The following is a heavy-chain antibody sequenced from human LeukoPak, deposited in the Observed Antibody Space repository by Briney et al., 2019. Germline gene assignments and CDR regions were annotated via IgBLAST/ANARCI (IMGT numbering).Heavy chain of an antibody. CDR2: INPNSGDT. CDR1: GYTFTDYY. V-gene: IGHV1-2*02. J-gene: IGHJ3*02. Sequence: ASVKVSCEDSGYTFTDYYMHWVRQAPGQGLEWMGWINPNSGDTKDAQKFQGRVTMTRDTSINTAYMELSGLRSDDTAVYYCARATRIVGGDRQAFDIWGHGTMVTVSS. CDR3: ARATRIVGGDRQAFDI. D-gene: IGHD1-26*01.